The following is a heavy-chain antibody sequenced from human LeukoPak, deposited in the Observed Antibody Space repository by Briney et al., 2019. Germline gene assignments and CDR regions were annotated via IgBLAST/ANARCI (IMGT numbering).Heavy chain of an antibody. D-gene: IGHD2-2*02. CDR2: IYYSGST. CDR1: GGSISSSSYY. V-gene: IGHV4-39*01. J-gene: IGHJ4*02. CDR3: VRQYTGIDY. Sequence: PSETLSLTCTVSGGSISSSSYYWGWIRQPPGKGLEWIGSIYYSGSTYYNPSLKSRVTISVDTSKNQFSLKLSPVTATDTAVFYCVRQYTGIDYWGQGTLVTVSS.